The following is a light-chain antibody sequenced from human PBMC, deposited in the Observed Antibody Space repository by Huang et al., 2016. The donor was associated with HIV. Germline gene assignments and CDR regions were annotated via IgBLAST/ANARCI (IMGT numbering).Light chain of an antibody. CDR1: QSDGSSS. CDR3: QHYGSSPFT. J-gene: IGKJ3*01. V-gene: IGKV3-20*01. CDR2: DAS. Sequence: EILLTQSPGTLSLSPGERATLSCRASQSDGSSSLAWYQQKPGQAPRLLIYDASSRATGIPDRFSGSGSGSDFTLTINRLEPEDCGVYYCQHYGSSPFTFGPGTKVDIK.